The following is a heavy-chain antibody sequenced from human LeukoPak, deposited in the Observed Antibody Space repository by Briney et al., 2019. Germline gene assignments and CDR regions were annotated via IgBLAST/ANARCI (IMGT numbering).Heavy chain of an antibody. CDR1: GFTFSSYA. Sequence: GGPLRLSCAASGFTFSSYAMSWVRQAPGKGLEWVSAISGGGGSTHYADSVKGRFTISRDNSKNTLYLQMSSLRAGDTAVYYCAKSSYYDSSGYYREYYFDYWGQGTLVTVSS. J-gene: IGHJ4*02. CDR2: ISGGGGST. CDR3: AKSSYYDSSGYYREYYFDY. V-gene: IGHV3-23*01. D-gene: IGHD3-22*01.